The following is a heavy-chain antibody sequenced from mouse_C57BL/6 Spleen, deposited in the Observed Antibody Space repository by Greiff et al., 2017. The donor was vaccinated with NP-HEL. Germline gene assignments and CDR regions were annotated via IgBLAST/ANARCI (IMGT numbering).Heavy chain of an antibody. J-gene: IGHJ4*01. D-gene: IGHD2-4*01. CDR2: INYDGSST. CDR1: GFTFSDYY. Sequence: EVKLVESEGGLVQPGSSMKLSCTASGFTFSDYYMAWVRQVPEKGLEWVANINYDGSSTYYLDSLKSRFIISRDNAKNILYLQMSSLKSEDTATYYCAREIRGYYYAMDYWGQGTSVTVSS. V-gene: IGHV5-16*01. CDR3: AREIRGYYYAMDY.